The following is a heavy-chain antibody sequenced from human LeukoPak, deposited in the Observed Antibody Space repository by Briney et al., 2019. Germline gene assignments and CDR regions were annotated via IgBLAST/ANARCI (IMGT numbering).Heavy chain of an antibody. J-gene: IGHJ4*02. V-gene: IGHV3-7*01. CDR2: IKQDGSEK. CDR1: GFTLSSYW. Sequence: GGSLRLSCAASGFTLSSYWMTWVRQAPGKGLEWVANIKQDGSEKYYVDSVKGGFTISRDNAKTSLYLQMNSLRAEDTAVYYCADYTTSRGGFDYWGQGTLVTVSS. D-gene: IGHD2-2*02. CDR3: ADYTTSRGGFDY.